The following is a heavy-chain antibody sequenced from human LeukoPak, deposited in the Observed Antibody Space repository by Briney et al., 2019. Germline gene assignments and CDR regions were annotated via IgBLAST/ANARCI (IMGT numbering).Heavy chain of an antibody. CDR1: GGSISSSNYY. D-gene: IGHD3-3*01. V-gene: IGHV4-39*07. CDR3: GRDDTLFGVVKGAFDI. CDR2: IHYSGTT. J-gene: IGHJ3*02. Sequence: PSETLSLTCTVSGGSISSSNYYWGWIRQPPGKGLEWIASIHYSGTTYYNPSLKSRVTISVDTSKNQFSLNLSSVTAADTAVYYCGRDDTLFGVVKGAFDIWGQGTMVTVSS.